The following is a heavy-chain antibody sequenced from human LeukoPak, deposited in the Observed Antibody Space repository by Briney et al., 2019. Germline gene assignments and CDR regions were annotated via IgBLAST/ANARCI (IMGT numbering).Heavy chain of an antibody. Sequence: PGRSLRVSCAASGFTFSSYGMHWVRQAPGKGLEWVAVISYDGSNKYYADSVKGRFTISRDNSKNTLYLQMNSLRAEDTAVYYCAKDYYDSSGYYPDYWGQGTMVTVSS. CDR2: ISYDGSNK. CDR1: GFTFSSYG. CDR3: AKDYYDSSGYYPDY. J-gene: IGHJ4*02. D-gene: IGHD3-22*01. V-gene: IGHV3-30*18.